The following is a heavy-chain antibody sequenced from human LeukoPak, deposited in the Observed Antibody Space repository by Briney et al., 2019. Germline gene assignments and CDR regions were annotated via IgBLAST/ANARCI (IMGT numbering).Heavy chain of an antibody. J-gene: IGHJ3*02. CDR1: GYTFTGYY. CDR3: ATLWFGEFTDAFDI. D-gene: IGHD3-10*01. V-gene: IGHV1-2*02. Sequence: WASVTVSCKASGYTFTGYYMHWLRQAPGQGLEWMGWINPNSGGTNYPQKFQGRVTMTRDTSISTAYRELSRLRSDDTAVYYCATLWFGEFTDAFDIWGQGTMVTVSS. CDR2: INPNSGGT.